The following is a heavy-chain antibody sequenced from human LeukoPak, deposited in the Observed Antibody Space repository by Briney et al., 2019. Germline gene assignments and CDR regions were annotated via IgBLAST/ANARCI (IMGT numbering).Heavy chain of an antibody. V-gene: IGHV3-48*03. CDR3: ARALGFAATFDY. J-gene: IGHJ4*02. CDR2: ISSSGSTI. Sequence: GGSLRLSCAASGFTFSSYEMTWVRQAPGKGLEWVSYISSSGSTIYYADSVKGRFTISRDNAKNSLYLQMNSLRAEDTAVYYCARALGFAATFDYWGQGTLVTVSS. D-gene: IGHD2-15*01. CDR1: GFTFSSYE.